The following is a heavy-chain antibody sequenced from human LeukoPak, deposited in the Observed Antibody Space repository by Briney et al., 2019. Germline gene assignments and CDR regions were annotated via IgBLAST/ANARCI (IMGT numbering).Heavy chain of an antibody. Sequence: SETLSLTCTVSGGSISSGSYYWSWIRQPAGKGLEWIGRIYTSGSTNYNPSLKSRVTISVDTSKNQFSLKLSSVTAADTAVYYCARDRPTYYYDSSGYFDYWGQGTLVTVSS. CDR1: GGSISSGSYY. J-gene: IGHJ4*02. CDR2: IYTSGST. V-gene: IGHV4-61*02. D-gene: IGHD3-22*01. CDR3: ARDRPTYYYDSSGYFDY.